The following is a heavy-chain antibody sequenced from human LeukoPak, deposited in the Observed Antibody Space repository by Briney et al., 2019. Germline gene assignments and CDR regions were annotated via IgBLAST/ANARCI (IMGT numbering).Heavy chain of an antibody. Sequence: ASVKVSCKASGHSFSNFDINWVRQATGQGLEWMGWVNLNRGNTGYAARFQGRVTMTRNTSTTTAYMELSSLRPEDTAVYYCARGPEVWGFREGDNWGQGSLVTVSS. D-gene: IGHD3-16*01. CDR2: VNLNRGNT. CDR1: GHSFSNFD. J-gene: IGHJ4*02. CDR3: ARGPEVWGFREGDN. V-gene: IGHV1-8*01.